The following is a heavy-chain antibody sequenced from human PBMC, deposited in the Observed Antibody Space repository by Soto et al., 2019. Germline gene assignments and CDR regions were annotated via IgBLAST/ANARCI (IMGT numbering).Heavy chain of an antibody. D-gene: IGHD3-3*02. CDR1: GGSFSCYY. Sequence: SETLSLTCAVYGGSFSCYYWSWIRQPPGKGLEWIGEINHSGSTNYNPSLKSRVTISVDTSKNQFSLKLSSVTAADTAVYYCARGFHFYYYYGMDVWGQGTTVTVSS. CDR2: INHSGST. V-gene: IGHV4-34*01. CDR3: ARGFHFYYYYGMDV. J-gene: IGHJ6*02.